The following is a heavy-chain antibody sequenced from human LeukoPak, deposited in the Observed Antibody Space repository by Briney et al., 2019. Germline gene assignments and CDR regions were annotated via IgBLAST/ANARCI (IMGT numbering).Heavy chain of an antibody. V-gene: IGHV4-59*08. Sequence: GSLRLSCAASGFTFSSYAMSWIRQPPGKGLEWIGYIYYSGSTNYNPSLKSRVTISVDTSKNQFSLKLSSVTAADTAVYYCACVATGNWFDPWGQGTLVTVSS. CDR2: IYYSGST. J-gene: IGHJ5*02. D-gene: IGHD5-12*01. CDR3: ACVATGNWFDP. CDR1: GFTFSSYA.